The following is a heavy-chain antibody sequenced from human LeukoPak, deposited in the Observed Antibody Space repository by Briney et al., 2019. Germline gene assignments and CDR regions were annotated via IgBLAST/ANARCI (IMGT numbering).Heavy chain of an antibody. CDR3: ARSYCCAYCGGDCPRNWFDP. J-gene: IGHJ5*02. CDR1: GFTFSSYA. CDR2: ISYDGSNK. D-gene: IGHD2-21*02. Sequence: GRSLRLSCAVSGFTFSSYAMHWVCQAPGKGLEWVAVISYDGSNKYYADSVKGRFTISRDNSKNTLYLQMNSLRAEDTAVYYCARSYCCAYCGGDCPRNWFDPWGQGTLVTVSS. V-gene: IGHV3-30-3*01.